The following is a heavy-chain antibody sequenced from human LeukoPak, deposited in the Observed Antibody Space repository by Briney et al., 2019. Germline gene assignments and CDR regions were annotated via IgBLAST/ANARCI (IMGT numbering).Heavy chain of an antibody. D-gene: IGHD2-2*01. CDR1: GFTFSSYW. V-gene: IGHV3-74*01. Sequence: GGSLRLSCAASGFTFSSYWMHWVRQAPGKGLVRVSRINTDGSSTSYADSVKGRFTISRDNAKNTLYLQMNSLRAEDTAVYYCARDGALGYCSSTSCYAMDVWGKGTTVTVSS. CDR2: INTDGSST. CDR3: ARDGALGYCSSTSCYAMDV. J-gene: IGHJ6*03.